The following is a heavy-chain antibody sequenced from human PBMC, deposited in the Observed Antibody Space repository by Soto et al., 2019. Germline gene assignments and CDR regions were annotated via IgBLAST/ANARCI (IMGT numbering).Heavy chain of an antibody. CDR3: ARALGYCTNGVCSYLYYYYGMDV. CDR1: GYTFTSYA. J-gene: IGHJ6*02. Sequence: ASVKVSWKASGYTFTSYAMHWVRQAPGQRLEWMGWINAGNGNTKYSQKFQGRVTITRDTSASTAYMELSSLRSEDTAVYYCARALGYCTNGVCSYLYYYYGMDVWGQGTTVTVSS. D-gene: IGHD2-8*01. CDR2: INAGNGNT. V-gene: IGHV1-3*01.